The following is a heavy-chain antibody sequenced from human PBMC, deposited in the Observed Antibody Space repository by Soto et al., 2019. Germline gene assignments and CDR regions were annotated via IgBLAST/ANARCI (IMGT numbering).Heavy chain of an antibody. Sequence: QVTLKESGPVLVKPTETLTLTCTVSGFSLSNARMGVSWIRQPPGKALEWLAHIFSNDEKSYSTSLKSRLTIPKDTSKSQVVLTMTNMDPVDTATYYCARIIAVRIAATLYWYFDLWGRGTLVTVSS. D-gene: IGHD6-13*01. V-gene: IGHV2-26*01. J-gene: IGHJ2*01. CDR3: ARIIAVRIAATLYWYFDL. CDR1: GFSLSNARMG. CDR2: IFSNDEK.